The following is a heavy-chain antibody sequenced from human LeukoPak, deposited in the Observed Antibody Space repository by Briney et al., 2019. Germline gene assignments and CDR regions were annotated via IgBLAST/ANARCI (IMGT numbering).Heavy chain of an antibody. V-gene: IGHV4-61*08. CDR2: IHHSGST. Sequence: SETLSLTCTVSGGSISSGGYYWSWIRQPPGKGLEWIGYIHHSGSTNYNPSLKSRVTVSIDTSKNQFSLKLRSVTAADTAVYYCARAYCTSTSCSWFDPWGQGTLVTVSS. CDR1: GGSISSGGYY. D-gene: IGHD2-2*01. J-gene: IGHJ5*02. CDR3: ARAYCTSTSCSWFDP.